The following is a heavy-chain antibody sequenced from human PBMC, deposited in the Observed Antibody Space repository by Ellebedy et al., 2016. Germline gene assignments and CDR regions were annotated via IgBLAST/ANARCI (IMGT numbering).Heavy chain of an antibody. Sequence: SETLSLTCTVSGGSISRSTYYWGWIRQPPGKGLEWIGSIYFRGSTYYNPSLKSRVTISVDTSKKQFSLRLSSVTAADTAVYYCARHQPSYGSGSYYTNYYGMDVWGQGTTVTVSS. CDR2: IYFRGST. D-gene: IGHD3-10*01. J-gene: IGHJ6*02. V-gene: IGHV4-39*01. CDR3: ARHQPSYGSGSYYTNYYGMDV. CDR1: GGSISRSTYY.